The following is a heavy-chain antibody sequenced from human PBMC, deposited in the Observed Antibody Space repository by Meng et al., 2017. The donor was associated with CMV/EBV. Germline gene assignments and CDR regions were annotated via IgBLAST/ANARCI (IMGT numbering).Heavy chain of an antibody. Sequence: ASVKVSCKASGYTFTSYYMHWVRQAPGQGLEWMGIINPSGGSTSYAQKFQGRVAMTRDTSTSTVYMELSSLRSEDTAVYYCARVAAAGTDYYYGMDVWGQGTTVTVSS. J-gene: IGHJ6*02. CDR3: ARVAAAGTDYYYGMDV. V-gene: IGHV1-46*01. D-gene: IGHD6-13*01. CDR1: GYTFTSYY. CDR2: INPSGGST.